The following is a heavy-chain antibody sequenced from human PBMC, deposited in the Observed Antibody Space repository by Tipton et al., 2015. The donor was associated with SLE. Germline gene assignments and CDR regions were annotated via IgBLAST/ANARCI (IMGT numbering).Heavy chain of an antibody. CDR1: GYTFTGYY. CDR2: MNPNSGNT. V-gene: IGHV1-8*02. J-gene: IGHJ4*02. Sequence: QLVQSGPEVKKPGASVKVSCKASGYTFTGYYMHWVRQATGQGLEWMGWMNPNSGNTGYAQKFQGRVTMTRNTSISTAYMELSSLRSEDTAVYYCARAASVSSGPPDYWGQGTLVTVSS. D-gene: IGHD3-22*01. CDR3: ARAASVSSGPPDY.